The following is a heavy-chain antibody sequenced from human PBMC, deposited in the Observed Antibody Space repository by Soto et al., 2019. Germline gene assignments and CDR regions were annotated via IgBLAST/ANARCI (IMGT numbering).Heavy chain of an antibody. V-gene: IGHV1-2*04. CDR3: ARGADSSSWYGIHYYYYYMDV. CDR1: GYTFTGYY. J-gene: IGHJ6*03. D-gene: IGHD6-13*01. Sequence: QVQLVQSGAEVKKPGASVKVSCKASGYTFTGYYMHWVRQAPGQGLEWMGWINPNSGGTNYAQKFQGWVTMTRDTSISTAYMGLSRLRSDDTAVYYCARGADSSSWYGIHYYYYYMDVWGKGTTVTVSS. CDR2: INPNSGGT.